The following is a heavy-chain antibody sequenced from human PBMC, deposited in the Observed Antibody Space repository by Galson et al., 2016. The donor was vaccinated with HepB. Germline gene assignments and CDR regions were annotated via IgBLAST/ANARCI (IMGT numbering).Heavy chain of an antibody. Sequence: SVKVSCKASGDTYSNYAISWLRQAPGQGLEWMGWISVYNGNTNYAQRFRGRVTMTTDTSTSTVYMELRSLRSDDTAVYYCARDSDCSGGNCYFDSWGQGTLVTVSS. D-gene: IGHD2-15*01. J-gene: IGHJ4*03. CDR2: ISVYNGNT. CDR3: ARDSDCSGGNCYFDS. V-gene: IGHV1-18*01. CDR1: GDTYSNYA.